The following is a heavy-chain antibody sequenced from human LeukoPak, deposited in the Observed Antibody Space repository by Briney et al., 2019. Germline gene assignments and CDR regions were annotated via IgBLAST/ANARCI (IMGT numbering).Heavy chain of an antibody. Sequence: GGSLRLSCVASGCTFSSYEVNWVRQAPGKGLEWVSYTSRSGNNKKYADSVKGRFTISRDNAKNSVSLQMNSLRAEDTAVYYCARVAIYDSSGYYPFDYWGQGTLVTVSS. CDR3: ARVAIYDSSGYYPFDY. CDR2: TSRSGNNK. V-gene: IGHV3-48*03. CDR1: GCTFSSYE. D-gene: IGHD3-22*01. J-gene: IGHJ4*02.